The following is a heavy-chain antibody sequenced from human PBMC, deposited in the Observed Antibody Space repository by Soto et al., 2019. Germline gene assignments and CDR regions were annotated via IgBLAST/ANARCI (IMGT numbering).Heavy chain of an antibody. CDR3: ARHINVVPPAPDYYYYGMDA. V-gene: IGHV1-69*13. D-gene: IGHD2-2*01. Sequence: SVKVSCKASGGTFSNYSISWVRQAPGQGLEWMGGIIPIFGTSNYAQKFQGRVTITADESTSTDYMELSSLRSEDTAVYYCARHINVVPPAPDYYYYGMDAWGQGKTATVSS. J-gene: IGHJ6*02. CDR1: GGTFSNYS. CDR2: IIPIFGTS.